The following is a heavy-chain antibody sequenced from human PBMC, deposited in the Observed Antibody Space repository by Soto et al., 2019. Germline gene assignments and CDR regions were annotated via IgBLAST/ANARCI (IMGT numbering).Heavy chain of an antibody. CDR2: IYYSGST. Sequence: SETLSLTCTVSGGSSSSYYWSWIRQPPGKGLEWIGYIYYSGSTNYNPSLKSRVTISVDTSKNQFSLKLSSVTAADTAVYYCARHVGEVPATIDYWGQGTLVTVPS. CDR1: GGSSSSYY. D-gene: IGHD2-2*01. CDR3: ARHVGEVPATIDY. J-gene: IGHJ4*02. V-gene: IGHV4-59*08.